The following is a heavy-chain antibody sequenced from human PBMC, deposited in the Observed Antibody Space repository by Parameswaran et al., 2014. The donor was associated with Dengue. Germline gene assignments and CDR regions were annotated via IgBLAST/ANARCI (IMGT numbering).Heavy chain of an antibody. Sequence: VRQMPGKGLEWMAIIYPGDSDTTYRPSFQGQVTISADRSISTAYLQWSSLRASDTAMYYCARLKLYEGRNGFDIWGQGDNGHRLL. D-gene: IGHD2-2*02. CDR3: ARLKLYEGRNGFDI. CDR2: IYPGDSDT. V-gene: IGHV5-51*01. J-gene: IGHJ3*02.